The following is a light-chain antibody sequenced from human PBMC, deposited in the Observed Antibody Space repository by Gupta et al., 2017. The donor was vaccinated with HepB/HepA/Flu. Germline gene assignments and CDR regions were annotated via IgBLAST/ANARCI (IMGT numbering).Light chain of an antibody. CDR2: GVT. J-gene: IGLJ1*01. V-gene: IGLV2-18*02. CDR1: SSDVGIYR. CDR3: SSYTRSA. Sequence: QSALTQPPSVSGSPGQSVSISCTGTSSDVGIYRVAWYQQSPGTAPKLIIHGVTDRASGVPDRFSGSKSGNTASLTISGLQAEDEADYYCSSYTRSAFGTGTKVTVL.